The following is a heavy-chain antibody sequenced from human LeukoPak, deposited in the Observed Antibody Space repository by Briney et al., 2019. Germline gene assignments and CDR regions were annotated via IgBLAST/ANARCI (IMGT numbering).Heavy chain of an antibody. CDR3: ARGGQYHY. J-gene: IGHJ4*02. CDR1: GLTYSNYC. Sequence: GVSLRLSCASSGLTYSNYCMTWAPQPPAKGVKGEANIRGHGRETDYVGPVERRFANSRDNAQNSVYLEMISLSADDTAVYYCARGGQYHYWWQGGLATV. V-gene: IGHV3-7*01. CDR2: IRGHGRET. D-gene: IGHD1-26*01.